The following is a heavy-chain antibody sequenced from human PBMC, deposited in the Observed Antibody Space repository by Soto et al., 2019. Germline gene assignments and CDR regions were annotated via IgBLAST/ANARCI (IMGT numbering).Heavy chain of an antibody. J-gene: IGHJ4*02. CDR2: ISGSGGST. CDR1: GFTFSSYA. D-gene: IGHD3-22*01. CDR3: AKDEGGTYYYDSSGYYPYYFDY. Sequence: GGSLRLSCAASGFTFSSYAMSWVRQAPGKGLEWVSAISGSGGSTYYADSVKGRFTISRDNSKNTLYLQMNSLRAEDTAVYYCAKDEGGTYYYDSSGYYPYYFDYWGQGTLVTVSS. V-gene: IGHV3-23*01.